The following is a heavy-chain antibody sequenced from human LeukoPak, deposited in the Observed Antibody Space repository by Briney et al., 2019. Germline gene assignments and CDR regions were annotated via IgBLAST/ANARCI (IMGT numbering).Heavy chain of an antibody. CDR3: ASLRGTTVPGFDY. V-gene: IGHV1-2*02. CDR1: GYTFTGYY. J-gene: IGHJ4*02. D-gene: IGHD4-11*01. CDR2: INPNSGGT. Sequence: ATVKVSCKASGYTFTGYYMHWVRQAPGQGLEWMGWINPNSGGTNYAQKFQGRVTMTRDTSISTVYMELSRLRSDDTAVYYCASLRGTTVPGFDYWGQGTLVTVSS.